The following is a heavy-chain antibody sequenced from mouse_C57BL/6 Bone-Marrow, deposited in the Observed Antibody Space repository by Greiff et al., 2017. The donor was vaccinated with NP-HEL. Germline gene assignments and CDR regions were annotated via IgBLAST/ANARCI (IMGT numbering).Heavy chain of an antibody. CDR2: ISIGNGYT. D-gene: IGHD1-1*01. CDR1: GYTFTSYG. Sequence: EVQLQQSGAELVRPGSSVKMSCKTSGYTFTSYGINWVKQRPGQGLEWIGYISIGNGYTEYNEKFKGKATLTSDTSSSTAYMQLSSLTSEDSAIYFCARPSYYYGSTLYYFDYWGQGTTLTVSS. J-gene: IGHJ2*01. CDR3: ARPSYYYGSTLYYFDY. V-gene: IGHV1-58*01.